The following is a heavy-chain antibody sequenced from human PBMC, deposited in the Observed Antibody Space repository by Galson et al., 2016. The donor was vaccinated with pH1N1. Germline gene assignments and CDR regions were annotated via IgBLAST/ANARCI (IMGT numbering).Heavy chain of an antibody. CDR2: IYWNDDK. V-gene: IGHV2-5*01. J-gene: IGHJ5*02. Sequence: PALVKPTQTLTLTCTFSGFSLSTSGVGVGWIRQPPGKALEWLALIYWNDDKRYSPSLKSRLTITKDTSKNQVVLTMTNMEPVDTATYYCAHSLSGDCVGWFDPWGQGTLVTVSS. CDR1: GFSLSTSGVG. D-gene: IGHD2-21*02. CDR3: AHSLSGDCVGWFDP.